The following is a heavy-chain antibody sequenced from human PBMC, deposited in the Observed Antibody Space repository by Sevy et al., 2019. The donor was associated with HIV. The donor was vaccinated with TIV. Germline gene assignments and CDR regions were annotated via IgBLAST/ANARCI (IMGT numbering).Heavy chain of an antibody. J-gene: IGHJ4*02. D-gene: IGHD3-9*01. CDR2: MNPNSGNT. CDR1: GYTFTSYD. CDR3: ARRSPLTPDPSFDY. V-gene: IGHV1-8*03. Sequence: ASVKVSCKASGYTFTSYDINWVRQATGQGLEWMGWMNPNSGNTGYAQKFQGRVTITRNTSISTAYMELSSLRSEDTAVYYCARRSPLTPDPSFDYWGQGTLVTVSS.